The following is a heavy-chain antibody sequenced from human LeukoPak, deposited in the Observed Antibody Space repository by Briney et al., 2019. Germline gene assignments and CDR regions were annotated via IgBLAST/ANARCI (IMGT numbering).Heavy chain of an antibody. J-gene: IGHJ3*02. Sequence: GGSLRLSCAASGFTFDDYAMHWVRQAPGKGLEWVSGISWNSGSIGCADSVKGRFTISRDNAKNSLYLQMNSLRAEDTALYYCAKTTLETLFDIWGQGTMVTVSS. CDR2: ISWNSGSI. CDR1: GFTFDDYA. CDR3: AKTTLETLFDI. V-gene: IGHV3-9*01. D-gene: IGHD1-1*01.